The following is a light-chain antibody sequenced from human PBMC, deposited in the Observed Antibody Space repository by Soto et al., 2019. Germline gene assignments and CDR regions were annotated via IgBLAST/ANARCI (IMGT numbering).Light chain of an antibody. CDR3: QQSYDSPLT. J-gene: IGKJ4*01. CDR1: QSISNF. CDR2: SAS. V-gene: IGKV1-39*01. Sequence: DIQMTQSPSSLSASVGDRVTISCRASQSISNFLLWYQQKPGEAPKVLIYSASSLQSVAPSRFSGSGSGTDFTFTISSLQPEDVATYYCQQSYDSPLTFGGGTKVEIK.